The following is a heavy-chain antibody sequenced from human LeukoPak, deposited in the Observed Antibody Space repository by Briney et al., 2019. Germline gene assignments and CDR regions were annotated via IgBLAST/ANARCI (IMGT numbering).Heavy chain of an antibody. CDR1: GFTVSSNY. CDR3: ASGKATAMAQGY. V-gene: IGHV3-53*01. Sequence: GGSLRLSCAASGFTVSSNYMSWVRQAPGKGLEWVSVIYSGGFTDYADSVKGRFTFSRDNSKNTLYLQMNSLRVEDTAVYYCASGKATAMAQGYWGQGTLVTVSS. J-gene: IGHJ4*02. CDR2: IYSGGFT. D-gene: IGHD5-18*01.